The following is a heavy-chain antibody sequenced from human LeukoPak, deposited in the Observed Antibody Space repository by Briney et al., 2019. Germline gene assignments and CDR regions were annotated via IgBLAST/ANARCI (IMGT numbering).Heavy chain of an antibody. CDR1: AGSVSNGNYY. J-gene: IGHJ4*02. CDR2: IYYTGST. V-gene: IGHV4-61*01. D-gene: IGHD6-25*01. CDR3: ARAADAALDY. Sequence: SEPLSLTCTVSAGSVSNGNYYWSWLRQPPGKALEWIGYIYYTGSTYYIPSLEGRVTISVDTSKNQFSLKLSSVTAADTAVYYCARAADAALDYWGQGTLVTVSS.